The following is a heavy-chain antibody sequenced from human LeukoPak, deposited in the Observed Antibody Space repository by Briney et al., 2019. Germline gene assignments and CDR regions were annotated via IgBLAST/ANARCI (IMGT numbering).Heavy chain of an antibody. CDR1: GGSFSGYY. J-gene: IGHJ5*02. D-gene: IGHD2-15*01. Sequence: SETLSLTCAVYGGSFSGYYWSWIRQPPGKGLEWIGEINHSGSTNYNPSLKSRVTISVDTSKNQFSLKLSSVTAADTAVYYCARGNDIVVVVAATYWFDPWGQRTLVTVSS. V-gene: IGHV4-34*01. CDR2: INHSGST. CDR3: ARGNDIVVVVAATYWFDP.